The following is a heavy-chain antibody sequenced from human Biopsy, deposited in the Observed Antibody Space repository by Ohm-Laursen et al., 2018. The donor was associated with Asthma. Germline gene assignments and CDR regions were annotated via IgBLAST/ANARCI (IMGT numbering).Heavy chain of an antibody. D-gene: IGHD6-13*01. CDR2: VYSTGST. V-gene: IGHV4-59*01. J-gene: IGHJ4*02. CDR1: PGSISDYY. CDR3: ARTTSTWSQSGPHYFDH. Sequence: GTLSLTCTVSPGSISDYYWNWIRQFPGKGLEWIGYVYSTGSTRYNPSLKSRVTISVDTSINQASLRLSSVTAADTAMYYCARTTSTWSQSGPHYFDHWGQGALVTVSS.